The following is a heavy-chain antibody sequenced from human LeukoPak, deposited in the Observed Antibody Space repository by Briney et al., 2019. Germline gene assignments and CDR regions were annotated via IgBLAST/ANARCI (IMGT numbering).Heavy chain of an antibody. CDR2: IYNSGST. D-gene: IGHD3-3*01. Sequence: SETLSLTCTVSGGSISSYYWSWIRQPPGRGLEWIGYIYNSGSTNYNPSLKSRVTISVDTSKNQFSLKLSSVTAADTAVYYCASGTYNYDFWSGYSGNGYDYWGQGTLVTVSS. J-gene: IGHJ4*02. CDR3: ASGTYNYDFWSGYSGNGYDY. V-gene: IGHV4-59*01. CDR1: GGSISSYY.